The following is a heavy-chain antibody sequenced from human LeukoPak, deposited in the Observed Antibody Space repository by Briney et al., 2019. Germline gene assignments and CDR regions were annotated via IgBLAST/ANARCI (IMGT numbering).Heavy chain of an antibody. V-gene: IGHV3-30*02. D-gene: IGHD3-10*01. CDR2: IRYDGNRK. Sequence: GSLRLSCVASGLVFSNYGMHWVRQAPGKGLEWVTFIRYDGNRKYFADSVKGRFTISRDNSKNTLYLQMNSLRTEDTAMYYCAKDRWFAELLESYFDSWGQGALVTVSS. CDR1: GLVFSNYG. CDR3: AKDRWFAELLESYFDS. J-gene: IGHJ4*02.